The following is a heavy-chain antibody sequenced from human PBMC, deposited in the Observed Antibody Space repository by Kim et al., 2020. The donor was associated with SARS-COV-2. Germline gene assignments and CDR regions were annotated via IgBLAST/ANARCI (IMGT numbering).Heavy chain of an antibody. Sequence: ASVKVSCKASGYTFTGYYMHWVRQAPGQGLEWMGWINPNSGGTNYAQKFQGWVTMTRDTSISTAYMELSRLRSDDTAVYYCARAGDYVWGSYRFPTSSFDYWGQGTLVTVSS. CDR3: ARAGDYVWGSYRFPTSSFDY. V-gene: IGHV1-2*04. J-gene: IGHJ4*02. D-gene: IGHD3-16*02. CDR2: INPNSGGT. CDR1: GYTFTGYY.